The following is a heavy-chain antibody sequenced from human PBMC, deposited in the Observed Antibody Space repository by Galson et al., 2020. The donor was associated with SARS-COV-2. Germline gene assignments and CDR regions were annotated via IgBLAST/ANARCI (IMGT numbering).Heavy chain of an antibody. V-gene: IGHV1-46*01. Sequence: ASVKVSCKASGYTFTYYFMHWVRQAPGQGLEWIGMINPNGGGTNYALRFQGRVTMTRDTSTNTIYIDLSSLRSEDTAVYYCARGHMSDDYYYYYDMDVWGQGTTVTVSS. CDR2: INPNGGGT. J-gene: IGHJ6*02. CDR3: ARGHMSDDYYYYYDMDV. CDR1: GYTFTYYF.